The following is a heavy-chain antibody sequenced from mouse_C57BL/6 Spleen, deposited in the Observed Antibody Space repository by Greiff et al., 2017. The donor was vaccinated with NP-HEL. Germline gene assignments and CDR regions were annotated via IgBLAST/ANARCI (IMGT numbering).Heavy chain of an antibody. CDR1: GFNIKDYY. D-gene: IGHD1-1*01. CDR2: IDPEDGET. Sequence: EVKLQESGAELVKPGASVKLSCTASGFNIKDYYMHWVKQRTEQGLEWIGRIDPEDGETKYAPKFQGKATITADTSSNTAYLQLSSLTSEDTAVYYCATLYYYGSSYSYYFDYWGQGTTLTVSS. J-gene: IGHJ2*01. V-gene: IGHV14-2*01. CDR3: ATLYYYGSSYSYYFDY.